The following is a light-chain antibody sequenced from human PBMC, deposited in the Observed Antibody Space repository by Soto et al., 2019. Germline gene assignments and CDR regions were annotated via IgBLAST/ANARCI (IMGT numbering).Light chain of an antibody. V-gene: IGKV1-39*01. CDR1: QSISSY. J-gene: IGKJ5*01. Sequence: DIQMTQSPSSLSASVGDRVTITCRASQSISSYLSLFQQKPGKAPKLLVYGASSLQSGVPSRFSGSGSGTEFTLTISSLQSEDFATYYCQQSYTTPITFGQGTRLEIK. CDR3: QQSYTTPIT. CDR2: GAS.